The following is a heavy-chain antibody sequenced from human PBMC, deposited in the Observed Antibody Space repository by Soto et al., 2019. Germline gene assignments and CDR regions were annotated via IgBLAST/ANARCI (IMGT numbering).Heavy chain of an antibody. D-gene: IGHD3-9*01. Sequence: SETLSLTCGVTGGSFNGYFWSWIRQPPGKGLEWIGHINYSGSTNYNPSLKSRVTISVDTSKNQFSLKLSSVTAADTAVYYCTGGSGDILTGSPTGNFDYWGQGTLVTAPQ. CDR2: INYSGST. CDR3: TGGSGDILTGSPTGNFDY. J-gene: IGHJ4*02. CDR1: GGSFNGYF. V-gene: IGHV4-59*12.